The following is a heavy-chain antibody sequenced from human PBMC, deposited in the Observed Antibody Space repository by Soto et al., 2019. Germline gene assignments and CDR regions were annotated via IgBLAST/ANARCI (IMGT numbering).Heavy chain of an antibody. Sequence: SETLSLTCAVYGGSFSGYYWSWIRQHPGKGLEWIGYIYYSGSTYYNPSLKSRVTISIDTSKNQFSLKLSSVTAADTAVYYCARSISPWGQGTLVTVSS. CDR3: ARSISP. CDR2: IYYSGST. V-gene: IGHV4-31*11. J-gene: IGHJ5*02. D-gene: IGHD3-3*01. CDR1: GGSFSGYY.